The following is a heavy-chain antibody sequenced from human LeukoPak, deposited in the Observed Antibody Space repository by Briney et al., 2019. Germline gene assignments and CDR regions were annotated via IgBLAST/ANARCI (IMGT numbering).Heavy chain of an antibody. Sequence: NPSETLSLTCAVSDDPMSSIDWWSWVRQPPGEGLEWIGEIHHTGSTNYNPSLKSRVTISVDKSKNQFSLNFHSMSAADSAVYYCAANGYYTIEYWGQGTLVTVSS. CDR2: IHHTGST. J-gene: IGHJ4*02. CDR1: DDPMSSIDW. CDR3: AANGYYTIEY. D-gene: IGHD5-18*01. V-gene: IGHV4-4*02.